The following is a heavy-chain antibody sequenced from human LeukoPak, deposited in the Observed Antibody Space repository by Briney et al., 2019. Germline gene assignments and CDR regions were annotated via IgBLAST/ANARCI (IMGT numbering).Heavy chain of an antibody. Sequence: GGSLRLSCTASGFTFADSWMTWVRQAPGKGLEWVANIRQDESEKYYVDSVKGRFTISRDNTANALYLHMNSLRADDTAVYYCGRERNWGGSESDYWGQGTLVTVSS. CDR2: IRQDESEK. CDR1: GFTFADSW. D-gene: IGHD3-16*01. J-gene: IGHJ4*02. CDR3: GRERNWGGSESDY. V-gene: IGHV3-7*01.